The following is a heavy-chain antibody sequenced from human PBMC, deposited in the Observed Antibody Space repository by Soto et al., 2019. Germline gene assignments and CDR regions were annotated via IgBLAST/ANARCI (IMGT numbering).Heavy chain of an antibody. V-gene: IGHV1-18*04. CDR1: GYSFTGYY. CDR2: ISAYNGNT. D-gene: IGHD3-9*01. J-gene: IGHJ5*02. CDR3: ARGGPLRYFDWSKGENWFDP. Sequence: GASVKVSCKASGYSFTGYYMHWVRQAPGQGLEWMGWISAYNGNTNYAQKLQGRVTMTTDTSTSTAYMELRSLRSDDTAVYYCARGGPLRYFDWSKGENWFDPWGQGTLVTVSS.